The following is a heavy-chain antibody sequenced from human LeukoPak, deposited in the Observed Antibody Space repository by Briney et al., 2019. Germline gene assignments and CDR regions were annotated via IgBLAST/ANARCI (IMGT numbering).Heavy chain of an antibody. D-gene: IGHD2-15*01. Sequence: GLEWIGYIYYSGSTNYNPSLKSRVTISVDTSKNQFSLKLSSVTAADTAVYYCARDLGGWAFDIWGQGTMVTVSS. CDR3: ARDLGGWAFDI. CDR2: IYYSGST. V-gene: IGHV4-59*01. J-gene: IGHJ3*02.